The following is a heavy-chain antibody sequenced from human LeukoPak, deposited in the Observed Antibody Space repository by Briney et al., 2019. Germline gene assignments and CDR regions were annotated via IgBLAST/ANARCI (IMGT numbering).Heavy chain of an antibody. J-gene: IGHJ3*02. Sequence: ASVKVSCKASGYTFTGYYMHWVRQAPGQGLEWMGWINPNSGGTNYAQKFQGRVTMTRDTSISTAYRELSRLRSDDTAVYYCARVTLARLIAFDIWGQGTMVTVSS. D-gene: IGHD2-8*01. CDR1: GYTFTGYY. CDR2: INPNSGGT. V-gene: IGHV1-2*02. CDR3: ARVTLARLIAFDI.